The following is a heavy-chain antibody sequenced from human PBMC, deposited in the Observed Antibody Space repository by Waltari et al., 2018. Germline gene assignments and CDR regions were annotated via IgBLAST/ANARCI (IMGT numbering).Heavy chain of an antibody. CDR3: ARGVRFLEWLPYAFDI. CDR1: GGSISSGSYY. CDR2: IYTSGST. V-gene: IGHV4-61*02. D-gene: IGHD3-3*01. Sequence: QVQLQESGPGLVKSSQTLSLTCTVSGGSISSGSYYWSWIRQPAGKGLEWIGRIYTSGSTNYNPSLKSRVTISVDTSKNQFSLKLSSVTAADTAVYYCARGVRFLEWLPYAFDIWGQGTMVTVSS. J-gene: IGHJ3*02.